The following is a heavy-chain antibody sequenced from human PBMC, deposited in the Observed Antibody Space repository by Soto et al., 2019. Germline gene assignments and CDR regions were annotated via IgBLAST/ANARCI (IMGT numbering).Heavy chain of an antibody. Sequence: EVQLVESGADLVKPGGPLRLSCAASGFTFITAWMNWVRQAPGNGLDWFGSIKSKNAGGTTVYAAPVKGRFTISSDDSKGTVYLRMNSLRTEDTALYSGAAELAGHGGGYEFEYWGQGTAFAVAS. V-gene: IGHV3-15*07. J-gene: IGHJ4*01. CDR1: GFTFITAW. D-gene: IGHD2-15*01. CDR3: AAELAGHGGGYEFEY. CDR2: IKSKNAGGTT.